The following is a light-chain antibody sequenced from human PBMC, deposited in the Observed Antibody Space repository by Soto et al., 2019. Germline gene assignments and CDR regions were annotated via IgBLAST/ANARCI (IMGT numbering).Light chain of an antibody. CDR2: GAS. CDR3: HQYENWPKT. V-gene: IGKV3-15*01. J-gene: IGKJ1*01. Sequence: EIVLTQSPGTLSLSPGERATLSCRASQSVSRNLAWYQQKPGQAPSLLIFGASTRASGIPARFSGSGSGTDFTLTISSLQSEDFAVYFCHQYENWPKTFGQGTKVDIK. CDR1: QSVSRN.